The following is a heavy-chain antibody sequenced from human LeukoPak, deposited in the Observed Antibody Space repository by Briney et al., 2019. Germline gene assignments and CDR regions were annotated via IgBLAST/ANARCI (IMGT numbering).Heavy chain of an antibody. CDR2: IYYNGVT. V-gene: IGHV4-4*02. J-gene: IGHJ4*02. CDR3: ARGLAAAYD. Sequence: SGTLSLTCVVSGDSMSSSNWWTWVRQPPGKGLEWIGEIYYNGVTNYNPSLKSRVTISVDKSKNQFSLKLSSVTAADTAVYYCARGLAAAYDWGQGTLVTVSS. CDR1: GDSMSSSNW. D-gene: IGHD6-13*01.